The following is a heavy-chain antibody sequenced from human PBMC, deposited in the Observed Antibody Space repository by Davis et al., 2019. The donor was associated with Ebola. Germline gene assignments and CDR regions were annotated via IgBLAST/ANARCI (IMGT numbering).Heavy chain of an antibody. CDR1: GGSVSSGSYY. CDR3: ARPAHLYSSSWYWFDP. CDR2: IYYSGST. Sequence: MPSETLSLTCTVSGGSVSSGSYYWSWIWQPPGKGLEWIGYIYYSGSTNYNPSLKSRVTISVDTSKNQFSLKLSSVTAADTAVYYCARPAHLYSSSWYWFDPWGQGTLVTVSS. V-gene: IGHV4-61*01. D-gene: IGHD6-13*01. J-gene: IGHJ5*02.